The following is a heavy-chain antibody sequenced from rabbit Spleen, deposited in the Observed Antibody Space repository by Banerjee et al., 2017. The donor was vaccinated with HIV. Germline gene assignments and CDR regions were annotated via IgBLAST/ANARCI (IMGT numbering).Heavy chain of an antibody. Sequence: QEQLEESGGDLVKPEGSLTLTCTASGFSFSSSYYMCWVRQAPGKGLEWIGCIAAGGSGSTYYASWAKGRITISETSSTTVTLQMTTLTAADTATYFCAREFAAGSRSGYGLWGQGTLVTVS. V-gene: IGHV1S45*01. D-gene: IGHD1-1*01. CDR2: IAAGGSGST. J-gene: IGHJ3*01. CDR3: AREFAAGSRSGYGL. CDR1: GFSFSSSYY.